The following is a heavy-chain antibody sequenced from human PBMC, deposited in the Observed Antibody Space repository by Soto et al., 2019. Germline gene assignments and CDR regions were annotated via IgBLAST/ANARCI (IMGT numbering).Heavy chain of an antibody. D-gene: IGHD6-6*01. CDR3: ARASSSSSAADY. CDR1: GESISSGGYY. CDR2: IYDSESA. J-gene: IGHJ4*02. V-gene: IGHV4-31*01. Sequence: QVQLQESGPGLVKPSQTLSLTCNVSGESISSGGYYWSWIRHHPRKGLEWIGYIYDSESAYYNPSLKSPVTISMDTSKNHFAMRLSSVPDADTAVYYCARASSSSSAADYGGRGPLVTVPP.